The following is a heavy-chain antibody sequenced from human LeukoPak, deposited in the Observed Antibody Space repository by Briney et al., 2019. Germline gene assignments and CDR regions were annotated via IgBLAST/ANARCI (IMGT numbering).Heavy chain of an antibody. CDR2: LSSSGGTT. Sequence: GGSLRLSCAASGFTFSNYAMSWVRQAPGKGLEWVSGLSSSGGTTYYADSVKGRFTISRDNSKSMMYLGMNSLRAEDTAVYYCAREKGIMVREMALDIWGQGTMVTVSS. V-gene: IGHV3-23*01. CDR1: GFTFSNYA. CDR3: AREKGIMVREMALDI. D-gene: IGHD3-10*01. J-gene: IGHJ3*02.